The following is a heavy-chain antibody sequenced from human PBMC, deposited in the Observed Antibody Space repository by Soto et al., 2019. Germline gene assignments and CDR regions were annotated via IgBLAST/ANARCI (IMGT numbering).Heavy chain of an antibody. D-gene: IGHD1-7*01. J-gene: IGHJ4*02. CDR3: AHPYDWNYMTPFSY. Sequence: QITLKESGPTLVKPTQTPTLTCSFSGFSLNSAGMVVGWIRQPPGKALEWLALIYWNDDGGYNPPLKSRLTITNTASKNQVGLTMTNMDPLDTATYSCAHPYDWNYMTPFSYWGRGILVTVSS. CDR2: IYWNDDG. CDR1: GFSLNSAGMV. V-gene: IGHV2-5*01.